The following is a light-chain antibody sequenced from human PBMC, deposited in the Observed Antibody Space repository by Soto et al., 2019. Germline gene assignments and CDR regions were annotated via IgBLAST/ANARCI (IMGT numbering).Light chain of an antibody. CDR1: ISNIGAGYD. CDR3: QSYDSSLSGSV. V-gene: IGLV1-40*01. Sequence: QSMLTQPPSVSGAPGQRVTISCTGSISNIGAGYDVHWYQQLPGTAPKLLIYNNNNRPSGVPDRFSGSKSGTSASLAITGLQAEDEADYYCQSYDSSLSGSVFGGGTKLTVL. CDR2: NNN. J-gene: IGLJ3*02.